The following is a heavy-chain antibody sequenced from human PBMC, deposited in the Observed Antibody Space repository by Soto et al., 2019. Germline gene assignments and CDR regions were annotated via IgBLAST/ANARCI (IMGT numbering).Heavy chain of an antibody. J-gene: IGHJ5*02. CDR3: GRRNSGGNWFDP. V-gene: IGHV4-61*01. Sequence: SETLSLTCTVSGGSVTSGTYFWNWVRQPPGKGLEWIGYISYSGNSDYNPSLKSRATISVDTSKTQFSLKLTSLTAADTAVYYCGRRNSGGNWFDPWGPGTLVTVSS. CDR1: GGSVTSGTYF. D-gene: IGHD4-17*01. CDR2: ISYSGNS.